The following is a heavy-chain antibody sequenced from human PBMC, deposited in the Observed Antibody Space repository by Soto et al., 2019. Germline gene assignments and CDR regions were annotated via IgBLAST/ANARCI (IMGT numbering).Heavy chain of an antibody. V-gene: IGHV4-31*03. CDR1: GGSISSGGYY. D-gene: IGHD2-2*01. CDR2: IYYSGST. Sequence: SETLSLTCTVSGGSISSGGYYWSWIRQHPGKGLEWIGYIYYSGSTYYNPSLKSRVTISVDTSKNQFSLKLSSVTAADTAVYYCARRLKEIVVVPALDYWGQGTLVTVSS. J-gene: IGHJ4*02. CDR3: ARRLKEIVVVPALDY.